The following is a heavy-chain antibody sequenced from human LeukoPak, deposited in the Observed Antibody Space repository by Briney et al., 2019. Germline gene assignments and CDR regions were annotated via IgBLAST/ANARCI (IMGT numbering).Heavy chain of an antibody. J-gene: IGHJ4*02. CDR3: AREVCSYGYYYFDY. CDR1: GFTFNSYW. CDR2: IKQNGDDT. V-gene: IGHV3-7*01. D-gene: IGHD5-18*01. Sequence: GGSLRLSCTVSGFTFNSYWMTWVRQAPGQGLEWVASIKQNGDDTNYVHTVKGRFTMSRDSAINTPYLKMNRLRAEATAVYNCAREVCSYGYYYFDYWGQGTLVTVSS.